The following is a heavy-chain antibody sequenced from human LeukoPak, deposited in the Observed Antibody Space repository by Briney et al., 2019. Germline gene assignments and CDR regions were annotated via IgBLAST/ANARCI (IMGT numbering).Heavy chain of an antibody. CDR2: IYYSGST. J-gene: IGHJ6*03. D-gene: IGHD3-10*01. V-gene: IGHV4-59*01. CDR1: GGSISSYY. CDR3: ARVITMVRGDYYYYMDV. Sequence: PSETLSLTCTVSGGSISSYYWSWIRQPPGKGLEWIGYIYYSGSTNYNPSLKSRVTISVDTSKNQFSLKLSSVTAADTAVYYCARVITMVRGDYYYYMDVWGKGTTVTISS.